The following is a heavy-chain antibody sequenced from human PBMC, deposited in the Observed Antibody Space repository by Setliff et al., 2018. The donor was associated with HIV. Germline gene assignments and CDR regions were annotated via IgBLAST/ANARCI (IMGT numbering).Heavy chain of an antibody. V-gene: IGHV1-24*01. CDR3: TRQTYYYGSGRYFPPDY. J-gene: IGHJ4*02. Sequence: ASVKVSCKVFGYTLAALSIHWVRQAPGKGLEWMGGFDPEDGERINAEKFQGRVTMTADTSTDTAYMELSSLRSEDTAVHYCTRQTYYYGSGRYFPPDYWGQGTQVTVSS. CDR1: GYTLAALS. D-gene: IGHD3-10*01. CDR2: FDPEDGER.